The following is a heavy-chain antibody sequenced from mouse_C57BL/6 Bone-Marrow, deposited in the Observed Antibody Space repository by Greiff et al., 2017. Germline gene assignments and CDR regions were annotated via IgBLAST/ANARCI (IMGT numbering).Heavy chain of an antibody. V-gene: IGHV14-3*01. CDR1: GFNIKNTY. CDR3: EVFYYGSYHWYFDV. CDR2: IDPANGNT. Sequence: VQLQQSVAELVRPGASVKLSCTASGFNIKNTYMHWVKQRPEQGLEWIGRIDPANGNTKYAPKFQGKATITAETSSNTAYLQLSSLTSEDTAIYYCEVFYYGSYHWYFDVWGTGTTVTVSS. D-gene: IGHD1-1*01. J-gene: IGHJ1*03.